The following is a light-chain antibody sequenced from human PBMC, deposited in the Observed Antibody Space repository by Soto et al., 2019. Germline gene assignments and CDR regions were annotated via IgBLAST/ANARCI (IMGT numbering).Light chain of an antibody. CDR3: NRHTTAGIHV. Sequence: QSALTQPASVSGSPGQSITISCFGTSNDIGAFIYVSWYQQHPGKAPKLILYNVSKRPAGVSPRFSGSKAGNTASLTISGLRADDEAEYYCNRHTTAGIHVFGTGTNLTVL. CDR2: NVS. CDR1: SNDIGAFIY. J-gene: IGLJ1*01. V-gene: IGLV2-14*03.